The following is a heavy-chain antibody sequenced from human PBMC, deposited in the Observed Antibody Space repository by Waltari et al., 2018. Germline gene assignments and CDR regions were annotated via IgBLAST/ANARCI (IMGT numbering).Heavy chain of an antibody. Sequence: QLQLQESGPGLVKPSGTLSLSCAVSGDSVTSPNWWSWVRQSPQRGLEWIGQVLSTGKTNNIPSFASRVTMSLDASNTQFSLKLTSATAADTAVYYCARDRGRGLYLDAWGPGTLVTVSP. J-gene: IGHJ5*02. CDR2: VLSTGKT. V-gene: IGHV4-4*02. CDR3: ARDRGRGLYLDA. D-gene: IGHD2-15*01. CDR1: GDSVTSPNW.